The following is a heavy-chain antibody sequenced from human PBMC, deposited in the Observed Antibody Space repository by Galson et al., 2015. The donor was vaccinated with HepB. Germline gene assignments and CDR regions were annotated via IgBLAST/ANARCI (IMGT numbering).Heavy chain of an antibody. Sequence: SETLSLTCSVSGDSISGYSWSWIRQPPGEGLEWIGYISYRGIPNYSPSLKSRVTMLVDTSKNGFSLKLSSVTAAETAVYFCAKLPEAGQTYNYFFDYWGQGTLVTVSS. J-gene: IGHJ4*02. CDR3: AKLPEAGQTYNYFFDY. CDR1: GDSISGYS. CDR2: ISYRGIP. V-gene: IGHV4-59*08. D-gene: IGHD5-24*01.